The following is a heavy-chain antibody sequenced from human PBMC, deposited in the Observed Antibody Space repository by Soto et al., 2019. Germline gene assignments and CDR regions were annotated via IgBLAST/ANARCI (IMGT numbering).Heavy chain of an antibody. CDR2: INHSGGS. J-gene: IGHJ4*02. CDR3: ARATYGDYYFDY. V-gene: IGHV4-34*01. D-gene: IGHD4-17*01. CDR1: GGSFSGYY. Sequence: ETLSLTCAVYGGSFSGYYWSWIRQSPGKGLEWIGEINHSGGSNYNPSLKRRVTISVDTSKNQLSLNLNSVTAADTAVYYCARATYGDYYFDYWGQGTLVTVSS.